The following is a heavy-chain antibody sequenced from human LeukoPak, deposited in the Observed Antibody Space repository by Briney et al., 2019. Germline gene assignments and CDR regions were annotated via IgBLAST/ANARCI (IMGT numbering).Heavy chain of an antibody. D-gene: IGHD2-15*01. J-gene: IGHJ5*02. Sequence: VSLRLCCAASGVTVSSNYITWVRQAPGKGLEWVSVIYSGGTTYYADSVKGRFTISRDNSKNTLYLQMNSLRAEDTAVYYCSRKEKFTYSATWGQGTLVTVSS. V-gene: IGHV3-66*01. CDR2: IYSGGTT. CDR3: SRKEKFTYSAT. CDR1: GVTVSSNY.